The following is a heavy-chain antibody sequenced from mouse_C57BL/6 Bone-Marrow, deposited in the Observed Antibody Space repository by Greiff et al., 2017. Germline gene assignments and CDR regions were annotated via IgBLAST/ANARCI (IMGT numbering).Heavy chain of an antibody. J-gene: IGHJ2*01. D-gene: IGHD1-1*01. CDR1: GYAFSSSW. CDR3: ASYGTTVVAQYYFDY. CDR2: IYPGDGDT. Sequence: QVQLQQSGPELVKPGASVKISCKASGYAFSSSWMNWVKQRPGKGLEWIGRIYPGDGDTNYNGKFKGKATLTADKSSSTAYMQLSSLTSEDSAVYFCASYGTTVVAQYYFDYWGQGTTLTVSS. V-gene: IGHV1-82*01.